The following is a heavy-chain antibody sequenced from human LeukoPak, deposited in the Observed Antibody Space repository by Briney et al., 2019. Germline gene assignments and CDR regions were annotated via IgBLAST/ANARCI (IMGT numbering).Heavy chain of an antibody. D-gene: IGHD3-10*01. J-gene: IGHJ6*02. CDR1: GFIFSNYG. CDR2: VWYDGGNK. V-gene: IGHV3-33*06. Sequence: PGGSLRLSCAASGFIFSNYGMHWVRQVPGEGLEWVAVVWYDGGNKFYSEAVKGRFTISRDNSKNTVYLQMNSLRAEDTAVYYCAKHSQTFYYGSGSYSYGMDVWGQGTAVSVSS. CDR3: AKHSQTFYYGSGSYSYGMDV.